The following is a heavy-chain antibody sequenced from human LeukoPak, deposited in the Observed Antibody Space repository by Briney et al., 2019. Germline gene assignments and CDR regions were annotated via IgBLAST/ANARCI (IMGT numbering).Heavy chain of an antibody. V-gene: IGHV1-58*02. CDR2: VVVGSGNT. Sequence: SVKVSCKASGFTFTSSAMQWVRQARGQRLEWIGWVVVGSGNTNYAQKFQERVTITRDMSTSTAYMELSSLRSEDTAVYYCAAAWGAAAGTGWYFYLWGRGTLVTVSS. D-gene: IGHD6-13*01. CDR1: GFTFTSSA. CDR3: AAAWGAAAGTGWYFYL. J-gene: IGHJ2*01.